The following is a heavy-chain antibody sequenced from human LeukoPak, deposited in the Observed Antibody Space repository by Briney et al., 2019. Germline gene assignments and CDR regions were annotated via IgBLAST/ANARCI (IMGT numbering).Heavy chain of an antibody. D-gene: IGHD2-2*02. CDR3: ARGGYCSSTSCYTAAPRRKSYYWFDP. CDR2: INHSGST. CDR1: GGSFSGYY. J-gene: IGHJ5*02. Sequence: SETLSLTCAVYGGSFSGYYRSWIRQPPGNGLEWIGEINHSGSTNYNPSLKSRVTISVDTSKNQFSLKLSSVTAADTAVYYCARGGYCSSTSCYTAAPRRKSYYWFDPWGQGTLVTVSS. V-gene: IGHV4-34*01.